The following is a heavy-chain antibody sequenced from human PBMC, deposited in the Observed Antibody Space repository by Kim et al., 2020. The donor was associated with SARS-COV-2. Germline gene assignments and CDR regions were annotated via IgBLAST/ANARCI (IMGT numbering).Heavy chain of an antibody. J-gene: IGHJ4*02. CDR3: ARDGRLAQFDY. V-gene: IGHV3-48*03. CDR2: ISSSGSTI. Sequence: GGSLRLSCAASGFTFSSYEMNWVRQAPGKGLEWVSYISSSGSTIYYADSVKGRFTISRDNAKNSLYLQMNSLRAEDTAVYYCARDGRLAQFDYWGQGTLVTVSS. CDR1: GFTFSSYE.